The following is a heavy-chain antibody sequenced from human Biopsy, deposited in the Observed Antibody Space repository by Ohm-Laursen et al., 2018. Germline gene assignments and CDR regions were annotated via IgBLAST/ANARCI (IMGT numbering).Heavy chain of an antibody. J-gene: IGHJ4*02. CDR1: GFTFTDYY. CDR3: AKDSGGSPLGELFH. D-gene: IGHD3-16*01. Sequence: SLRLSCAASGFTFTDYYMSWVRQAPGKGLEWVAYISGNGEDRYYADSVKGRLTISRDNARNSLYLQMNSLRAEDTALYYCAKDSGGSPLGELFHWGQGNLVTVSS. V-gene: IGHV3-11*01. CDR2: ISGNGEDR.